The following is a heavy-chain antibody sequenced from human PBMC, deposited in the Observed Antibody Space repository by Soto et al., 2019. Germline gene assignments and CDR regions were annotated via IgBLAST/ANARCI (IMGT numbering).Heavy chain of an antibody. CDR1: GYTFTSYG. V-gene: IGHV1-18*01. CDR2: ISAYNGNT. Sequence: ASVKVSCKASGYTFTSYGISWVRQAPGQGLEWMGWISAYNGNTNYAQKLQGRVTMTRDTSTSTVYMELSSLRSEDTAVYYCAKNLEQQLPQHYHYYGMDVWGQGTTVNVSS. D-gene: IGHD6-13*01. J-gene: IGHJ6*02. CDR3: AKNLEQQLPQHYHYYGMDV.